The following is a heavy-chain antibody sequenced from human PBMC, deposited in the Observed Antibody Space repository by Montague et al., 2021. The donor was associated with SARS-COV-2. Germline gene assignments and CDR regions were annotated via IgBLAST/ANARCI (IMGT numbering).Heavy chain of an antibody. CDR1: GFTFSSYW. D-gene: IGHD3-22*01. J-gene: IGHJ4*02. Sequence: LRLSLSASGFTFSSYWMHWVRQAPGKGLVWVSRINSDGSSTSYADSVKGRFTISRDNAKNTLYLQMNSLRAEDTAVYYCITMIVVAEDYFDYWGQGTLVTVSS. CDR3: ITMIVVAEDYFDY. V-gene: IGHV3-74*01. CDR2: INSDGSST.